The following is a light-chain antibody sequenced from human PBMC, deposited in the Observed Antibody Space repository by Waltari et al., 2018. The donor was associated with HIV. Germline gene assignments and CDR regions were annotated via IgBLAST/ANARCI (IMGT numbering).Light chain of an antibody. CDR1: SLRSYY. Sequence: SSELTQDPAVSVALGQTVRITCQGDSLRSYYANWYQQKPGQAPVLVIYGKNNRPSGIPDLFSGSSSGNTASLTITGAQAEDEADDYCNSRDSSGDVVFGGGTKLTVL. CDR3: NSRDSSGDVV. J-gene: IGLJ2*01. V-gene: IGLV3-19*01. CDR2: GKN.